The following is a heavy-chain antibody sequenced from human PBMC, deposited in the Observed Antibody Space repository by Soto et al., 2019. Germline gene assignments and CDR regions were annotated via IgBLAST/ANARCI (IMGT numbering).Heavy chain of an antibody. V-gene: IGHV1-2*04. CDR2: INPKSGGT. D-gene: IGHD2-8*01. J-gene: IGHJ6*02. CDR3: ARGDSTDCSNGVCSFFYNHDMDV. CDR1: GYSFTDYH. Sequence: ASVKVSCKASGYSFTDYHIHWVRQAPGEGLEWLGRINPKSGGTSTAQKFQGWVTMTTDTSISTASMELTRLTSDDTAIYYCARGDSTDCSNGVCSFFYNHDMDVWGQGTTVTVSS.